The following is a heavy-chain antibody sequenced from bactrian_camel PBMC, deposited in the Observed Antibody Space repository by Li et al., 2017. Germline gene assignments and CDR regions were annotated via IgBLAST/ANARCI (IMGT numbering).Heavy chain of an antibody. D-gene: IGHD3*01. J-gene: IGHJ4*01. CDR3: TKDRSYGTRNWVQST. CDR1: GYTYNRNC. CDR2: IYTGSGNT. V-gene: IGHV3S1*01. Sequence: VQLVESGGGSVQAGGSLRLSCAASGYTYNRNCMAWFRQAPGKEREGVARIYTGSGNTYYADSVKGRFTISQDNAKNTVYLQMNSLKPEDTAMYYCTKDRSYGTRNWVQSTRGQGTQVTVS.